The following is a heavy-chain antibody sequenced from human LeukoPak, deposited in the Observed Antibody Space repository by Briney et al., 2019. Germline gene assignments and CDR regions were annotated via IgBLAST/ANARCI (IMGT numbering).Heavy chain of an antibody. CDR1: GFTFSSYS. V-gene: IGHV3-21*01. D-gene: IGHD6-6*01. Sequence: GGSLRLSCAASGFTFSSYSMNWVRQAPGKGLEWVSSISSSSSYIYYADSVKGRFTISRDNAKNSLYLQMNSLRAEDTAVYYCAREGIAARPGRSYYMDVWGKRTTVTVSS. CDR2: ISSSSSYI. CDR3: AREGIAARPGRSYYMDV. J-gene: IGHJ6*03.